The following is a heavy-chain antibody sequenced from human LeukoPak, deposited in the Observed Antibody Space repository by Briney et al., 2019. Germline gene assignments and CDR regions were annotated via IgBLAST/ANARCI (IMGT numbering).Heavy chain of an antibody. CDR3: AKANFGAVAGMSDY. V-gene: IGHV3-23*01. CDR1: GFTFSSYA. Sequence: GGSLRLSCAASGFTFSSYAMSWVRQAPGKGLEWVSATSGSGGSTYYADSVKGRFTISRDNSKNTLYLQMNSLRAEDTAVYYCAKANFGAVAGMSDYWGQGTLVTVSS. J-gene: IGHJ4*02. D-gene: IGHD6-19*01. CDR2: TSGSGGST.